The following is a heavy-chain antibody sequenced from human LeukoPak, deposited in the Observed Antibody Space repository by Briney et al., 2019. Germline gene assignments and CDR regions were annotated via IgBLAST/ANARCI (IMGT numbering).Heavy chain of an antibody. Sequence: SVKVSCKASGGTFTSYAISWVRQAPGQGLEWMGRIIPILGIANYAQKFQGRVTITADKSTSTAYMELSSLRSEDTAVYYCARVSKKSAPDYWGQGTLVTVSS. CDR1: GGTFTSYA. D-gene: IGHD6-25*01. CDR2: IIPILGIA. V-gene: IGHV1-69*04. CDR3: ARVSKKSAPDY. J-gene: IGHJ4*02.